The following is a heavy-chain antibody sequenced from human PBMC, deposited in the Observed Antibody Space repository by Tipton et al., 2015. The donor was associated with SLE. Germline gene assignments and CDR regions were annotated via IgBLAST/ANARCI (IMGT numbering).Heavy chain of an antibody. CDR1: GFTFSSYS. J-gene: IGHJ3*02. CDR2: ISSSSSYI. V-gene: IGHV3-21*01. D-gene: IGHD5-12*01. Sequence: SLRLSCAASGFTFSSYSMNWVRQAQGKGLEWVSSISSSSSYIYYADSVKGRFTISRDNAKNSLYLQMNSLRAEDTAVYYCARDPYIVLDAFDIWGQGTMVTVSS. CDR3: ARDPYIVLDAFDI.